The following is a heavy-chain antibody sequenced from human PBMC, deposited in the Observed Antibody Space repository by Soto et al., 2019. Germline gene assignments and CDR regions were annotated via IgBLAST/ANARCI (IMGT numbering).Heavy chain of an antibody. J-gene: IGHJ6*02. CDR2: IYYSGNT. CDR1: GGSIRSGGYY. CDR3: ARDRLMATAGTARHYFGLDV. V-gene: IGHV4-31*03. D-gene: IGHD5-18*01. Sequence: SETLSLTCTVSGGSIRSGGYYWSWVRQNPRRGLEWIGNIYYSGNTYYNPSLKSRLTISVDASKNQFSLNLSSVTAADTAVYYCARDRLMATAGTARHYFGLDVWGQGTTVTVSS.